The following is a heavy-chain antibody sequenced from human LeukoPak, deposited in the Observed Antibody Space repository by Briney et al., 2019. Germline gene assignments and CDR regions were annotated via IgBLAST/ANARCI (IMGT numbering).Heavy chain of an antibody. CDR1: GYSFSSNM. J-gene: IGHJ4*02. V-gene: IGHV3-7*01. Sequence: GGSLRLSCVVSGYSFSSNMMTRVRQAPGKGLEWVATILPGGSESYRVDSVKGRFTISRDNAKNSLYLQMNSLRAEDTAVDYCMSAHGYWGQGTLVTVSS. CDR2: ILPGGSES. CDR3: MSAHGY.